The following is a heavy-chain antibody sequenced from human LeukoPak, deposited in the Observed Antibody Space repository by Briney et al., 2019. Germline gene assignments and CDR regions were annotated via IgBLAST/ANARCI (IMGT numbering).Heavy chain of an antibody. CDR2: ISSGSTII. J-gene: IGHJ4*02. D-gene: IGHD1-26*01. CDR1: GFTFSTYN. Sequence: GGSLRLSCAASGFTFSTYNMNWVRQAPGKGLEWVSFISSGSTIIYYADSVKGRFTVSRDNAENSLYLQMNSLRDEDTAVYYCARNPAGIGDHWGQGTLVTVSS. CDR3: ARNPAGIGDH. V-gene: IGHV3-48*02.